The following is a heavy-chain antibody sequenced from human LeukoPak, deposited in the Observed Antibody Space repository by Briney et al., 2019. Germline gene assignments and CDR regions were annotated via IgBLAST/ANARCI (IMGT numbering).Heavy chain of an antibody. J-gene: IGHJ4*02. CDR1: GGSFSGYY. CDR2: INHSGST. Sequence: PSETLSLTCAVYGGSFSGYYWSWIRQPPGKGLEWIGEINHSGSTNYNPSLKSRVTISVDTSKNQFSLKLSSVTAADTAVYYCARGPRAGRTLEMATTTRQRLPFDYWGQGTLVTVSS. V-gene: IGHV4-34*01. CDR3: ARGPRAGRTLEMATTTRQRLPFDY. D-gene: IGHD5-24*01.